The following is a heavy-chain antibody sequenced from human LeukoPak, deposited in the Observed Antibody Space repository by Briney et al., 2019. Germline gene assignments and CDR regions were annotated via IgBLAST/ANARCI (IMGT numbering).Heavy chain of an antibody. Sequence: GGSLRLSCAASGFTFSSYAMSWVRQAPGKGLEWVSYISSSSSTIYYADSVKGRFTISRDNAKNSLYLQMNSLRAEDTAVYYCARDIIVVDSAFDIWGQGTMVTVSS. CDR2: ISSSSSTI. V-gene: IGHV3-48*01. D-gene: IGHD2-15*01. J-gene: IGHJ3*02. CDR1: GFTFSSYA. CDR3: ARDIIVVDSAFDI.